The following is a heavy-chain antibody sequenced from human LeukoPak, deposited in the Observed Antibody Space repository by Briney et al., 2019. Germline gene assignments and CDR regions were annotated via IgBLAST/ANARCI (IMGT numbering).Heavy chain of an antibody. CDR1: GYSFTSYW. J-gene: IGHJ3*02. D-gene: IGHD3-10*01. V-gene: IGHV5-51*01. CDR3: ARRLITMVGGVDAFDI. Sequence: GESLKISCKGSGYSFTSYWIGWVRQMPGKGLEWMGIIYPGDSDTRYSPSFQGQVTISADKSISTAYLQWSSLKASDTAMYYCARRLITMVGGVDAFDIWGQGTMVTVSS. CDR2: IYPGDSDT.